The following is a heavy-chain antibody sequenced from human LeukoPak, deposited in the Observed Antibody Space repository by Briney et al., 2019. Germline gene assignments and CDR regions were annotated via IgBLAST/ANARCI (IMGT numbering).Heavy chain of an antibody. CDR3: ARGGDFWSGYFRRNYYYYYMDV. V-gene: IGHV4-34*01. CDR2: INHSGST. D-gene: IGHD3-3*01. CDR1: GGSFSGYY. Sequence: SETLSLTCAVYGGSFSGYYWSWIRQPPGKGLEWVGEINHSGSTNYNPSLKCRVTIPQDTSKNQFSLKLSSVTAADTAVYYCARGGDFWSGYFRRNYYYYYMDVWGKGTTVTVSS. J-gene: IGHJ6*03.